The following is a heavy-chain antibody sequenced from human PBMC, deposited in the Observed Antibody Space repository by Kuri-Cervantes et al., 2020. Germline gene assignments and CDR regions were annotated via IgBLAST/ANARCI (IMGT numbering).Heavy chain of an antibody. Sequence: SLRLSCAASGFNFDDYAMHWVRQAPGKGLEWVSGVSWNSGNIGYADSVKGRFTISRDNAKNSLYLQMNSLRPEDTALYYCVKSKFYDSSGYYLDYWGQGTLVTVSS. CDR2: VSWNSGNI. J-gene: IGHJ4*02. CDR1: GFNFDDYA. V-gene: IGHV3-9*01. D-gene: IGHD3-22*01. CDR3: VKSKFYDSSGYYLDY.